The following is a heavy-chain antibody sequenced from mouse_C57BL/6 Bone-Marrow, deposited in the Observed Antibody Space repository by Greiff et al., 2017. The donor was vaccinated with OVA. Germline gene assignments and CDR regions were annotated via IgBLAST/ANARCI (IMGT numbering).Heavy chain of an antibody. CDR1: GFNINDDY. CDR3: TSDGIFDY. J-gene: IGHJ2*01. V-gene: IGHV14-4*01. D-gene: IGHD2-1*01. Sequence: EVKLVESGAELVRPGASVKLSCTASGFNINDDYMHWVQQSPEQGLEWIGWIDPDNGDTEYASKVQGQATITADTSSNTAYLQLSSLTSEDTAVYYCTSDGIFDYWGQGTTLTVSS. CDR2: IDPDNGDT.